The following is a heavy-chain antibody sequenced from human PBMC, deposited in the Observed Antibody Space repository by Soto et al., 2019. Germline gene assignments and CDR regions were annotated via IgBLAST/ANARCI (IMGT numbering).Heavy chain of an antibody. Sequence: PGGSLRLSCAASGFTFSSYGMHWVRQAPGKGLEWVAVIWYDGSNKYYADSVKGRFTISRDNSKNTLYLQMNSLRAEDTAVYYCARTGDALHEDYYYGSGSYYANWFDPWGQGTLVTVSS. V-gene: IGHV3-33*01. J-gene: IGHJ5*02. D-gene: IGHD3-10*01. CDR1: GFTFSSYG. CDR3: ARTGDALHEDYYYGSGSYYANWFDP. CDR2: IWYDGSNK.